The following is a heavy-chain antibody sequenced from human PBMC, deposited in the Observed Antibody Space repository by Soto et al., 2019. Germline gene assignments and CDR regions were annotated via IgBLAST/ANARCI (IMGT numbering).Heavy chain of an antibody. Sequence: SETLSLTCTVSGGSISSYYWSWIRQPPGKGLEWIGYIYYSGSTNYNPSLKSRVTISVDTSKNQFSLKLSSVTAADTAVYYCARSGSGYYFDYWGQGTLVTVSS. CDR3: ARSGSGYYFDY. D-gene: IGHD3-10*01. J-gene: IGHJ4*02. CDR1: GGSISSYY. V-gene: IGHV4-59*01. CDR2: IYYSGST.